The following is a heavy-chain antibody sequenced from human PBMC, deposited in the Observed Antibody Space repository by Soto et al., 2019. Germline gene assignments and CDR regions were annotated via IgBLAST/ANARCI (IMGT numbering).Heavy chain of an antibody. J-gene: IGHJ6*02. CDR1: GYTFTSYG. CDR2: ISAYNGNT. CDR3: ASDRSGDSSGYYYGTPQYYYYGMDV. V-gene: IGHV1-18*01. D-gene: IGHD3-22*01. Sequence: ASVKVSCKASGYTFTSYGISWVRQAPGQGLEGMGWISAYNGNTNYAQKLQGRVTMTTDTSTSTAYMELRSLRSDDTAVYYCASDRSGDSSGYYYGTPQYYYYGMDVWGQGTTVTV.